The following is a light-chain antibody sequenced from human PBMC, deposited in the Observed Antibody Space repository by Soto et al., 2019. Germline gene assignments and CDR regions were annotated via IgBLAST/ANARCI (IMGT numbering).Light chain of an antibody. Sequence: DIQMTQSPSTLSASVGDRVTINCRASPSISDSLAWYQQKPGKAPKLLIYEALSLKSGFTSRFSGSRSGTEYTITISSLKPDDFATYYGQQYNGYWTFGQGTKVEIK. CDR3: QQYNGYWT. J-gene: IGKJ1*01. CDR1: PSISDS. CDR2: EAL. V-gene: IGKV1-5*03.